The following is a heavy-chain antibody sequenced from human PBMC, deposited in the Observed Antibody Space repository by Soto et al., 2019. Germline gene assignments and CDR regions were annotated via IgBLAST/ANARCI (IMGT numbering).Heavy chain of an antibody. Sequence: ASVKVSCRASGGSFSSYAINWVRQATGQGLEWMGWMNPGSGNTDYAHKFQGRVTMTRNISISTAYLELSRLGSDDTAIYYCARMAASGSLNWFDPWGQGTLVTVSS. CDR3: ARMAASGSLNWFDP. J-gene: IGHJ5*02. CDR1: GGSFSSYA. CDR2: MNPGSGNT. V-gene: IGHV1-8*02. D-gene: IGHD3-10*01.